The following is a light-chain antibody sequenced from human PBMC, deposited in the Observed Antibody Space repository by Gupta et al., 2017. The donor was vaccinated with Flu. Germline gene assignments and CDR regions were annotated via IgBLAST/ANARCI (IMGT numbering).Light chain of an antibody. CDR3: QQRSNSFT. CDR1: QTVGGF. Sequence: DIVLTQSPAALSLSPGERATLSCRASQTVGGFLAWYQQKPGQAPRLLIYHASERASGIPARFSGSGSGTDYTLSISSLEPEDSAVYYCQQRSNSFTFGQGTKVEIK. CDR2: HAS. J-gene: IGKJ2*01. V-gene: IGKV3-11*01.